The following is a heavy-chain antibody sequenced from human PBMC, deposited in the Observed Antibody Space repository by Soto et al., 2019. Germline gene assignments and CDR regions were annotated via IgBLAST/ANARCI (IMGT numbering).Heavy chain of an antibody. V-gene: IGHV1-69*01. CDR3: ARSGYYDYVWGTDGY. D-gene: IGHD3-16*01. Sequence: QVQLVQSGAEVKKPGSSVKVSCKASGGTFSSYAISWVRQAPGQGLEWMGGIIPIFGTANYAQKFQGRVTITADESTSTDYMELSRLRSEDTAVYYCARSGYYDYVWGTDGYWGQGTLVTGSS. CDR1: GGTFSSYA. CDR2: IIPIFGTA. J-gene: IGHJ4*02.